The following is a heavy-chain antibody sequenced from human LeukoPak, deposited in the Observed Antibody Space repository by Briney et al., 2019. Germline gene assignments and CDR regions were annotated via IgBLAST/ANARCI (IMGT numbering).Heavy chain of an antibody. V-gene: IGHV3-48*03. J-gene: IGHJ6*03. CDR2: ISSSGSTI. CDR1: GFTFSSYE. CDR3: ARASSGRGYYYYYMDV. Sequence: GGSLRLSCAASGFTFSSYEMNWVRQAPEKGLEWVSYISSSGSTIYYADSVKGRFTISRDNAKNSLYLQMNSLRAEDTAVYYCARASSGRGYYYYYMDVWGKGTTVTVSS. D-gene: IGHD6-19*01.